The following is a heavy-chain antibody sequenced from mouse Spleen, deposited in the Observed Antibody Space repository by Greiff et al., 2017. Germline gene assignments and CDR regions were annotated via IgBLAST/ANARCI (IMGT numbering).Heavy chain of an antibody. CDR3: ARGGYGSSYWYFDV. CDR2: ILPGSGST. J-gene: IGHJ1*03. V-gene: IGHV1-9*01. CDR1: GYTFTGYW. Sequence: QVTLKVSGAELMKPGASVKLSCKATGYTFTGYWIEWVKQRPGHGLEWIGEILPGSGSTNYNEKFKGKATFTADTSSNTAYMQLSSLTTEDSAIYYCARGGYGSSYWYFDVWGTGTTVTVSS. D-gene: IGHD1-1*01.